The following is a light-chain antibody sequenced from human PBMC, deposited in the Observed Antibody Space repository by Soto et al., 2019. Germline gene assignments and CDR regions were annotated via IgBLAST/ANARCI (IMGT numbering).Light chain of an antibody. J-gene: IGKJ4*01. CDR2: DAS. CDR1: ESVSSW. V-gene: IGKV1-5*01. Sequence: DIQMTQSPSTLSASVGDRVTITCRASESVSSWLAWYQQKPGKAPKLLIYDASSLESGVPSRFSGSGSGTEFTLTISSLQPDDFATYYCQQYNSYSLTFGGGTKVDI. CDR3: QQYNSYSLT.